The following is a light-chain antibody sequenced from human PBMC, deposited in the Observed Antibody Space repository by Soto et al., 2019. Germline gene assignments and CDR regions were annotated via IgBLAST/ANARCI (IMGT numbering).Light chain of an antibody. Sequence: QSALTQPPSVSGSPGQSVTISCTGTSGDVGSYNRVSWYQQPPGTAPKLMIYEVSHRPSGVPDRFSGSKSGNTASLTISGPQAEDEADYYCSSYTSSGTVVFGGGTKLTV. CDR2: EVS. CDR1: SGDVGSYNR. J-gene: IGLJ2*01. V-gene: IGLV2-18*02. CDR3: SSYTSSGTVV.